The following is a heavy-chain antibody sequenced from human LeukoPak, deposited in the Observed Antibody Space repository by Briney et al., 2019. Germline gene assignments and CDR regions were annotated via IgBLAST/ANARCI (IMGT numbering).Heavy chain of an antibody. V-gene: IGHV3-9*01. Sequence: GRSLRLSCATTGFNFAEYAMHWVRQTPGKGLEWVSGISWIKDKIDYADSVKGRFTISRDNAKNSLYLQMNSLRTEDTALYYCAKAGCGSTRCYDNLWGQGTLVIVSS. CDR1: GFNFAEYA. J-gene: IGHJ5*02. D-gene: IGHD2-2*01. CDR3: AKAGCGSTRCYDNL. CDR2: ISWIKDKI.